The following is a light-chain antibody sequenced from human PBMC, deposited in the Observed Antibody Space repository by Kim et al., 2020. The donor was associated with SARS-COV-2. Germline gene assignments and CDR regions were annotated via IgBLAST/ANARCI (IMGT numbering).Light chain of an antibody. Sequence: QGLTMSCTGSSSSSGAGYDVNWYQQVPGTAPKRLIYGNSNRPSGVPDRFSGSKSGTSASLAITGLQAEDEADYYCQSYDSSLSGYFFGTGTKVTVL. CDR1: SSSSGAGYD. V-gene: IGLV1-40*01. J-gene: IGLJ1*01. CDR3: QSYDSSLSGYF. CDR2: GNS.